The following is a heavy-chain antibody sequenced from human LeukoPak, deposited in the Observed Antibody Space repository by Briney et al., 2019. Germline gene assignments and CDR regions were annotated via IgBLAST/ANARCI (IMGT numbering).Heavy chain of an antibody. D-gene: IGHD3-10*01. CDR3: ARDSYGSGSYKVEYFQH. CDR2: IIPIFGTA. CDR1: GGTFSSYA. V-gene: IGHV1-69*05. J-gene: IGHJ1*01. Sequence: SVKVSCKASGGTFSSYAISWVRQAPGQGLEWMGGIIPIFGTANYAQKFQGRVTITTDESTSTAYMELSSLRSEDTAVYYCARDSYGSGSYKVEYFQHWGQGTLVTVSS.